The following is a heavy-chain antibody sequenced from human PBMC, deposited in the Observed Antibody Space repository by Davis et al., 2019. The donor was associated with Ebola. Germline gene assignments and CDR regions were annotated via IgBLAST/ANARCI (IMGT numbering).Heavy chain of an antibody. D-gene: IGHD1-1*01. CDR3: ARAQFPTTSDH. CDR2: INPHNGNT. Sequence: ASVKVSCKASGYTFTNYGITWVRQAPGQGLEWMGWINPHNGNTNYAQNVQGRVTMTTDTSTSTAYMEVGILRSDDTAMYYCARAQFPTTSDHWGQGTLVTVSS. CDR1: GYTFTNYG. V-gene: IGHV1-18*04. J-gene: IGHJ4*02.